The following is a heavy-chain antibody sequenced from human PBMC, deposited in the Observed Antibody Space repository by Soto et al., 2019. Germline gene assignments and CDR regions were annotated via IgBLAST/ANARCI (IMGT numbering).Heavy chain of an antibody. CDR1: GYTFTSYA. CDR3: ARSGIAAAGTYYYGMDV. CDR2: INAGNGNT. J-gene: IGHJ6*02. D-gene: IGHD6-13*01. V-gene: IGHV1-3*01. Sequence: ASVKVSCKASGYTFTSYAMHWVRQAPGQRLEWMGWINAGNGNTKYSQKFQGRVTITRDTSASTAYMELSSLRSEDTAVYYCARSGIAAAGTYYYGMDVWVQGTTVTVSS.